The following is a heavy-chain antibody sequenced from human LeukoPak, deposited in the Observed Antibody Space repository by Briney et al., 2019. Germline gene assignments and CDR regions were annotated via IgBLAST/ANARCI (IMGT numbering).Heavy chain of an antibody. V-gene: IGHV4-38-2*02. D-gene: IGHD3-10*01. CDR3: ARAELGFGEPPDKNWFDP. Sequence: SETLSLTCTVSGYSISSGYYWGWIRPPPGKGLEWIGSIYHSGSTYYNPSLKSRVTISVDTSKNQFSLKLSSVTAADTAVYYWARAELGFGEPPDKNWFDPWGQGTLVTVSS. J-gene: IGHJ5*02. CDR2: IYHSGST. CDR1: GYSISSGYY.